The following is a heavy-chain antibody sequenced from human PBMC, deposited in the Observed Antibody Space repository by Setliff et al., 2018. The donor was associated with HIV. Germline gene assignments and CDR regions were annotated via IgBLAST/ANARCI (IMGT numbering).Heavy chain of an antibody. V-gene: IGHV5-51*01. D-gene: IGHD3-3*01. CDR2: IYPGDSDT. CDR3: ARQPTDTSGYNNWFDS. J-gene: IGHJ5*01. Sequence: GESLKISCQASGYSFTKFWIGWVRQMPGRGLEWMGIIYPGDSDTRYSPSFEGQVTMSADKSINTAYLQWNSLKASDTAMYYCARQPTDTSGYNNWFDSWGQGTLVTV. CDR1: GYSFTKFW.